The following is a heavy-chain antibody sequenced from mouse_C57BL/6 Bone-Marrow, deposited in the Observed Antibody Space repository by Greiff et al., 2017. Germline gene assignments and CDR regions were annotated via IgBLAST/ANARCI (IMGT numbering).Heavy chain of an antibody. Sequence: VQLQQSGAELVRPGTSVKMSCKASGYTFTNYWIGWAKQRPGHGLEWIGDIYPGGGYTNYNEKFKGKATLTADKSSSTAYMQFSSLTSEYSAIYYCARRRWFYYAMDYWGQGTSVTVSS. D-gene: IGHD1-1*02. CDR1: GYTFTNYW. V-gene: IGHV1-63*01. CDR3: ARRRWFYYAMDY. CDR2: IYPGGGYT. J-gene: IGHJ4*01.